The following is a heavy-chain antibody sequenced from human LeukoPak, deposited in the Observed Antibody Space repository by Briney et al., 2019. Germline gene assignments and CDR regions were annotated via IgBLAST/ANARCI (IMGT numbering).Heavy chain of an antibody. V-gene: IGHV4-39*07. Sequence: PSETLSLTCTVSGGSISSSSYYWGWIRQPPGKGLEWIGSIYYSGSTYYNPSLEGRVTISVDTSKNQFSLKLSSVTAADTAVYYCARDRGMPTVKGLDWFDPWGQGNLVTVSS. CDR3: ARDRGMPTVKGLDWFDP. CDR2: IYYSGST. D-gene: IGHD4-11*01. J-gene: IGHJ5*02. CDR1: GGSISSSSYY.